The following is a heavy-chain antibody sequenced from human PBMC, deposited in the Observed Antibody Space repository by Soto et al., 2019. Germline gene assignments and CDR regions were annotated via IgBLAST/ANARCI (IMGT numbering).Heavy chain of an antibody. D-gene: IGHD2-15*01. CDR1: GFILINYT. J-gene: IGHJ3*01. V-gene: IGHV3-21*06. Sequence: GGSLRLSCAGSGFILINYTMSCFRHSPFKWLEWVSSISGSSTYIYYADSVKGRFTISRDNAKNSLYLQMNSLRVEDTAVYYCARDRCSGGSCYRTYAFDLWGRGTLVTVSS. CDR3: ARDRCSGGSCYRTYAFDL. CDR2: ISGSSTYI.